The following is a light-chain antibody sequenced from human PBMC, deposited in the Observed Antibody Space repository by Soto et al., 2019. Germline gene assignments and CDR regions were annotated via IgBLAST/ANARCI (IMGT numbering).Light chain of an antibody. CDR3: QQYGRSPGLFT. CDR1: QSVTTQ. Sequence: IVLTQSPGTLSLSPGETATLSCRASQSVTTQLAWYQQKPGQAPRLLIYDASSRATGIPDRFSGSGSGTDFTLTISRLEPEDFAVYYCQQYGRSPGLFTFGPGTKVDIK. CDR2: DAS. V-gene: IGKV3-20*01. J-gene: IGKJ3*01.